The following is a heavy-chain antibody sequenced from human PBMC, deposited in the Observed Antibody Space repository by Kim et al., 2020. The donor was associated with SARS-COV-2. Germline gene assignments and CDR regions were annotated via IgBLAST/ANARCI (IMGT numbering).Heavy chain of an antibody. Sequence: SETLSLTCTVSGASVTSPNYVWNWIRQHPGKGLEWVGYIYYGGSTHYNPSLKSRTTMSIDTSTNQFYLIVNSVTAADTATYFCASAYKRLWWFGNTLAPNWFDSWGQGTLVTVSS. CDR1: GASVTSPNYV. V-gene: IGHV4-31*03. D-gene: IGHD3-10*01. CDR2: IYYGGST. CDR3: ASAYKRLWWFGNTLAPNWFDS. J-gene: IGHJ5*01.